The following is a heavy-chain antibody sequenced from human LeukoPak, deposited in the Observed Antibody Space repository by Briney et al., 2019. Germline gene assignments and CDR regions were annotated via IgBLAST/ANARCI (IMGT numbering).Heavy chain of an antibody. V-gene: IGHV1-18*01. CDR1: GYTFSSYG. CDR3: SGDGPVCCSSTSCYSGYYYYGMDV. Sequence: ASVKVSCKASGYTFSSYGISWVRQATGQGLEWRGWISASNGNTNYAQKLQGRVTMTTDTSTSTAYMQLRSLRSADTTAIYCSGDGPVCCSSTSCYSGYYYYGMDVWGQGTTVTVSS. J-gene: IGHJ6*02. D-gene: IGHD2-2*01. CDR2: ISASNGNT.